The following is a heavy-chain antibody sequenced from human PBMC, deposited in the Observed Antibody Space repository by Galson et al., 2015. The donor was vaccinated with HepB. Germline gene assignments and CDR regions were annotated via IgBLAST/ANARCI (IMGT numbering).Heavy chain of an antibody. Sequence: SVKVSCKASGGTFNKYAISWVRQAPGQGLEWTGNVIPMFETTNYAHKFQGRVTLTADESTSTAYMELSSLISDDTAIYYCAREGDYGAYRGVKYYYGLDVWGQGTTVTVSS. CDR3: AREGDYGAYRGVKYYYGLDV. V-gene: IGHV1-69*13. J-gene: IGHJ6*02. CDR2: VIPMFETT. D-gene: IGHD4-17*01. CDR1: GGTFNKYA.